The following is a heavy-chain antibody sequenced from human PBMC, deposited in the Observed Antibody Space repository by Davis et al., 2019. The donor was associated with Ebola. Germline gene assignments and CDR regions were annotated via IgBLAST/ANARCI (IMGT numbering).Heavy chain of an antibody. CDR2: IKQDGSEK. Sequence: PGGSLRLSCAASGFTFSSYWMSWVRQAPGKGLEWVANIKQDGSEKYYVDSVKGRFTISRDNAKNSLYLQMNSLRAEDTAVYYCAKDGQLVRDVWFDPWGQGTLVTVSS. CDR1: GFTFSSYW. V-gene: IGHV3-7*01. CDR3: AKDGQLVRDVWFDP. J-gene: IGHJ5*02. D-gene: IGHD6-6*01.